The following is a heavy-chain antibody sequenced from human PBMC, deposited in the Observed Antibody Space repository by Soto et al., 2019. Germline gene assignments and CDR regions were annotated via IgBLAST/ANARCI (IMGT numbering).Heavy chain of an antibody. V-gene: IGHV4-30-4*01. J-gene: IGHJ3*02. D-gene: IGHD3-22*01. CDR3: AGQTYYYDSSGSAFDI. Sequence: PSETLSLTCTVSGGSISSGDYYWSWIRQPPGKGLEWIGYIYYSGSTYYNPSLKSRVTISVDTSKNQFSLKLSSVTAADTAVYYCAGQTYYYDSSGSAFDIWGRGTMVTVSS. CDR2: IYYSGST. CDR1: GGSISSGDYY.